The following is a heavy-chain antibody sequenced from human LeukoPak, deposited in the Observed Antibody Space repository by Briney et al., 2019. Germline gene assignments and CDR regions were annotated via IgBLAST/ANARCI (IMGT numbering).Heavy chain of an antibody. D-gene: IGHD1-26*01. Sequence: SETLSLTCTVSGGSIGSGYSYWGWIRQPPGRGLEWIGSIYHSGSTYYNPSLKSRVTISVDTSKSQFSLKLTSVTAADAAVYYLAKQGRVWFHPWGQGTLVTVSS. J-gene: IGHJ5*02. CDR3: AKQGRVWFHP. CDR1: GGSIGSGYSY. CDR2: IYHSGST. V-gene: IGHV4-39*01.